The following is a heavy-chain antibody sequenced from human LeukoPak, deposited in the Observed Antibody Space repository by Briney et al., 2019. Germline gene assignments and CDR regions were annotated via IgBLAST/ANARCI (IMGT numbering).Heavy chain of an antibody. CDR2: INPNTGGT. CDR3: ARALVSNYGHDAFDF. D-gene: IGHD4-11*01. J-gene: IGHJ3*01. Sequence: ASVKVSCKTSGYTFTGYYIHWVRQAPGQGLEWLGWINPNTGGTNYAQTFQGRVVLTSDTSVETAYVDLSSLKSDDTAIYYCARALVSNYGHDAFDFWGQGTIVTVSS. V-gene: IGHV1-2*02. CDR1: GYTFTGYY.